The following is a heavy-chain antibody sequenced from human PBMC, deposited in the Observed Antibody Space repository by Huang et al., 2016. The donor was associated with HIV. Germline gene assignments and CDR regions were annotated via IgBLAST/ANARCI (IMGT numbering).Heavy chain of an antibody. J-gene: IGHJ5*02. CDR3: GRDEWYPLQNGFDP. V-gene: IGHV1-18*01. CDR1: GYGFTTFG. D-gene: IGHD3-3*01. Sequence: QAQLVQSGTEVKGPGASVRVSCKASGYGFTTFGSNWVRQVPGQGHEGVGWSRAYNGHTNYAQNVQDRSMLTTDTSTTTTYMELRNLKSDDTAVYYCGRDEWYPLQNGFDPWGQGTLVIVSS. CDR2: SRAYNGHT.